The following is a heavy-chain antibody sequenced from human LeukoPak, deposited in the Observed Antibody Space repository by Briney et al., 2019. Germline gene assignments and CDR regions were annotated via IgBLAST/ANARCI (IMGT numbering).Heavy chain of an antibody. J-gene: IGHJ4*02. CDR3: AREDASSLDY. Sequence: GGSLRLSCAASGFTFNNYDMNWVRQAPGKGLEWVSSISSSSRYIYYADSVKGRFAISRDNAKNSLYLQMNSLRAEDTAVYYCAREDASSLDYWGQGTLVTVSS. CDR1: GFTFNNYD. CDR2: ISSSSRYI. V-gene: IGHV3-21*01.